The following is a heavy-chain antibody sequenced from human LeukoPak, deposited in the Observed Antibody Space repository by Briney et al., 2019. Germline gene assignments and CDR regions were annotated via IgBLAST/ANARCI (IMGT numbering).Heavy chain of an antibody. CDR3: TRENRPFCPFAF. CDR1: GGSIDITNY. J-gene: IGHJ4*02. V-gene: IGHV4-4*02. CDR2: ISHDGTT. Sequence: TLSLTCGVSGGSIDITNYWCWVRQAPGWGLEWIGEISHDGTTNYNSSLRSRVAMSFDRANNQFSLSLTSVTAADTAVYYCTRENRPFCPFAFWGQGVLVTVSS. D-gene: IGHD2/OR15-2a*01.